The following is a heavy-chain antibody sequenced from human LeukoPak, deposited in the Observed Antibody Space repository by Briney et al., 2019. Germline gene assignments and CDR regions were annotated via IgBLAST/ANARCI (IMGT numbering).Heavy chain of an antibody. J-gene: IGHJ5*01. Sequence: GGSLTLSCAASGLTFTDYYMSWIRQAPGKGLECLSYINIGGTNTHYADSVKGRFTISRNHAKNSMYLEMNKQRAEHTAIYYCGTDGAGFD. CDR2: INIGGTNT. CDR3: GTDGAGFD. V-gene: IGHV3-11*01. CDR1: GLTFTDYY.